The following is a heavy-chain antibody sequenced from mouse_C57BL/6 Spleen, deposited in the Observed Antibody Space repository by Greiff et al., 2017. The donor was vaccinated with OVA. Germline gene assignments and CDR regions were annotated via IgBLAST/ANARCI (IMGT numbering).Heavy chain of an antibody. D-gene: IGHD2-5*01. J-gene: IGHJ1*03. CDR2: INPNNGGT. CDR1: GYTFTDYY. V-gene: IGHV1-26*01. Sequence: EVQLQQSGPELVKPGASVKISCKASGYTFTDYYMNWVKQSHGKSLEWIGDINPNNGGTSYNQKFKGKATLTVDKSSSTAYMELRSLTSEDSAVYYCARRPYSNYPYWYFDVWGTGTTVTVSS. CDR3: ARRPYSNYPYWYFDV.